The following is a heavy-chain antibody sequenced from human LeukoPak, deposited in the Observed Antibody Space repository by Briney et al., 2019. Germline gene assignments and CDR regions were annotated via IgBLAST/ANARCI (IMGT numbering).Heavy chain of an antibody. Sequence: SETLSLTCAVYGGSFSGYYLSWIRQPPGKGLEWIGEINHSGSTNYNPSLKSRVTISVDTSKNQFSLKLSSVTAADTAVYYCARGGFDWLLFYVLDKYNWFDPWGQGTLVTVSS. CDR2: INHSGST. V-gene: IGHV4-34*01. CDR1: GGSFSGYY. D-gene: IGHD3-9*01. J-gene: IGHJ5*02. CDR3: ARGGFDWLLFYVLDKYNWFDP.